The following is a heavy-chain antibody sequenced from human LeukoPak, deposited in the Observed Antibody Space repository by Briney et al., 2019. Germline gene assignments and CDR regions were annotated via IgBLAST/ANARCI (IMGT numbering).Heavy chain of an antibody. CDR2: FYPGDSDT. J-gene: IGHJ4*02. CDR1: VYSFTSYW. V-gene: IGHV5-51*01. CDR3: ARQTIPDYYGSGSYYDG. Sequence: GASLKISCKCSVYSFTSYWIGWVRQMPGKGLELMGIFYPGDSDTRYSPSFQGQVTISADKSISTAYLQWSSLKASDTAMYYCARQTIPDYYGSGSYYDGWGQGTLVTVSS. D-gene: IGHD3-10*01.